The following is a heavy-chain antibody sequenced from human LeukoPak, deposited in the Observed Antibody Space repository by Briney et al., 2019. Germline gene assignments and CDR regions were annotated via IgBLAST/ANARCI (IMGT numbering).Heavy chain of an antibody. CDR1: GFTFSTYA. Sequence: GRSLRLSCAVSGFTFSTYAMHWVRQAPGKGLEWVAFISYDGDNKNYADSVKGRFTISRDNSKNTLYLQMNSLRAEDTAVYYCARTPAAPGSLFDYWGQGTLVTVSS. J-gene: IGHJ4*02. CDR2: ISYDGDNK. CDR3: ARTPAAPGSLFDY. D-gene: IGHD6-13*01. V-gene: IGHV3-30*04.